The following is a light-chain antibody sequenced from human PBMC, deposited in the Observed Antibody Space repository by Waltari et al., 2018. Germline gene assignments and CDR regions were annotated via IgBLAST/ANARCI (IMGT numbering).Light chain of an antibody. V-gene: IGKV1-NL1*01. CDR2: AAS. CDR1: QGLSNF. CDR3: QQYYNTPGT. J-gene: IGKJ1*01. Sequence: DIQMTRSPSSLSASVGDSVTITCRASQGLSNFLAWYQQKPGKAPKLLLYAASRLESGVPYRFSGSGSGTDYTLTISSPQPEDFATYYCQQYYNTPGTFGQGTKVEIK.